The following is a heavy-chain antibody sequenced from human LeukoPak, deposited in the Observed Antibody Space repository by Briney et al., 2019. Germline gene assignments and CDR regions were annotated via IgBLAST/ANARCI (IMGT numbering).Heavy chain of an antibody. Sequence: GGPLTLPCSPSGFTLNDYYVSWIRQAPGKERVWLSYINIGDTNTHYADSVKGRFTISRDKAKKSLYLEMKDVRAEDTAVYYCAADGTGFDTWGQGVLVTVSS. D-gene: IGHD5-24*01. CDR1: GFTLNDYY. J-gene: IGHJ5*02. CDR3: AADGTGFDT. CDR2: INIGDTNT. V-gene: IGHV3-11*01.